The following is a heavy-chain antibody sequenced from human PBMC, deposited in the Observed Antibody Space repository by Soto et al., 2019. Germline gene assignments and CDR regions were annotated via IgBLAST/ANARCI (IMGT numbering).Heavy chain of an antibody. J-gene: IGHJ3*02. CDR2: IYYSGST. CDR1: GGSISSGDYY. V-gene: IGHV4-30-4*01. Sequence: PSETLSLTCTVSGGSISSGDYYWSWIRQPPGKGLEWIGYIYYSGSTYYNPSLKSRVTISVDTSKNQFSLKLSSVTAADTAVHYCAGGGGYSYGDDAFDIWGHGTMVTVSS. CDR3: AGGGGYSYGDDAFDI. D-gene: IGHD5-18*01.